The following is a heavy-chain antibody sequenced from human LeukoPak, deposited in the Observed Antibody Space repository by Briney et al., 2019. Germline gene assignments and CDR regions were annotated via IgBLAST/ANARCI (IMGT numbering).Heavy chain of an antibody. CDR3: ARGPPYSYGYYYYMDV. CDR2: ISSSSSYI. J-gene: IGHJ6*03. V-gene: IGHV3-21*01. CDR1: GFTFSSYS. Sequence: PGGSLRLSCAASGFTFSSYSMNWVRQAPGKGLEWVSSISSSSSYIYYADSVKGRFTISRDNAKNSLYLQMNSLRAEDTAVYYCARGPPYSYGYYYYMDVWGKGTTVTISS. D-gene: IGHD5-18*01.